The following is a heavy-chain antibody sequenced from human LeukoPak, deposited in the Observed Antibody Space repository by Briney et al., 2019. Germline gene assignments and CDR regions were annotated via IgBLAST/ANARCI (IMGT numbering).Heavy chain of an antibody. D-gene: IGHD3-10*01. J-gene: IGHJ6*03. V-gene: IGHV4-39*02. Sequence: SETLSLTCSVSGGSIRSSSYYWAWIRQPPGEGLEWIGSIYSSGFTSYKPSLKSRLTISVDTSKNQFSPKLSSVTAADTAVYYCARDEGRDYYGSGSLAAGYYMDVWGKGTTVTISS. CDR1: GGSIRSSSYY. CDR3: ARDEGRDYYGSGSLAAGYYMDV. CDR2: IYSSGFT.